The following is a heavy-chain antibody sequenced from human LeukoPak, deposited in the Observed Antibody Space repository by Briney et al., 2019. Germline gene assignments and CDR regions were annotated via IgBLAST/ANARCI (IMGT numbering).Heavy chain of an antibody. Sequence: PSETLSLTCTVSGGSISSGSYYWSWIRQPAGKGLEWIGRIYTSGSTNYNPSLKSRVTISVDTSKNQFSLKLSSVTAADTAVYYCARHGGQQLVRDYYYYYMDVWGKGTTVTVSS. CDR2: IYTSGST. CDR1: GGSISSGSYY. D-gene: IGHD6-13*01. V-gene: IGHV4-61*02. CDR3: ARHGGQQLVRDYYYYYMDV. J-gene: IGHJ6*03.